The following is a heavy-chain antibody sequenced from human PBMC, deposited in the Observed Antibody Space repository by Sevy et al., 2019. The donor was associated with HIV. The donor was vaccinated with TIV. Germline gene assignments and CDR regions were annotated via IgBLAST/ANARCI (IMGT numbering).Heavy chain of an antibody. Sequence: ASVKVSCKVSGYTLTELSMHWVRQAPGKGLEWMGGFDPEDGETIYAQKLQGRVTMTEDTSTDTAYMELSRLRPEDTAAYYCARRTPYCSSTSCSRQYYFDYWGQGTLVTVSS. J-gene: IGHJ4*02. CDR2: FDPEDGET. D-gene: IGHD2-2*01. CDR1: GYTLTELS. V-gene: IGHV1-24*01. CDR3: ARRTPYCSSTSCSRQYYFDY.